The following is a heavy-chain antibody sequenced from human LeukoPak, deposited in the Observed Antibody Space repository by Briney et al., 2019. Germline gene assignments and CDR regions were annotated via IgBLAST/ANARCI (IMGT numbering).Heavy chain of an antibody. CDR1: GGSISSGDYC. D-gene: IGHD3-10*01. CDR3: AREARGYYGSGSFLHAFDI. V-gene: IGHV4-30-4*01. Sequence: SETLSLTCTVSGGSISSGDYCWSWIRQPPGKGLEWIGYIYYSGSTYYNPSLKSRVTISVDTSKNQFSLKLSSVTAADTAVYYCAREARGYYGSGSFLHAFDIWGQGTMVTVPS. CDR2: IYYSGST. J-gene: IGHJ3*02.